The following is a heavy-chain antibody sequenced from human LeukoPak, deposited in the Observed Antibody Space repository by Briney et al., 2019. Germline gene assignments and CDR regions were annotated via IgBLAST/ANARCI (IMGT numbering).Heavy chain of an antibody. CDR1: GFTFSSYG. V-gene: IGHV3-30*02. D-gene: IGHD6-6*01. Sequence: PGGSLRLSCAASGFTFSSYGMHWVRQAPGKGLEWVAFIRDDGSNKYYADSVKGRFNISRDNSKNTLHLQMNSLRAEDTAVYYCAKDHRMSRGSFNFDYWGQGTLVTVSS. CDR2: IRDDGSNK. J-gene: IGHJ4*02. CDR3: AKDHRMSRGSFNFDY.